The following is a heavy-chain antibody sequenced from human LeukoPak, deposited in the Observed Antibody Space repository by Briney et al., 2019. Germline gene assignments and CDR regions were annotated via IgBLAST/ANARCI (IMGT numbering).Heavy chain of an antibody. J-gene: IGHJ4*02. CDR3: AVLTYYDYVWGISSPYYFDY. CDR2: ISSSSSYI. V-gene: IGHV3-21*01. CDR1: GFTFSIYS. D-gene: IGHD3-16*01. Sequence: PGGSLRLSCAASGFTFSIYSMNWVRQAPGKGLEWVSSISSSSSYIYYADSVKGRFTISRDNAKNSLYLQMNSLRAEDTAVYYCAVLTYYDYVWGISSPYYFDYWGQGTLVTVSS.